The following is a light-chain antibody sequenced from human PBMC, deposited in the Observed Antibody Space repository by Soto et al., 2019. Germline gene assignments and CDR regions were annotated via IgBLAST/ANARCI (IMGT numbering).Light chain of an antibody. J-gene: IGKJ4*01. CDR1: QSVSSSY. CDR2: GAS. CDR3: QQRSNWPLT. V-gene: IGKV3D-20*02. Sequence: EIVLTQSPGTLSLTPGERATLSCRASQSVSSSYLAWYQQKPGQAPRLLIYGASSRATGIPDRFSGSGSGTDFTLTIRRLEPEDFAVYYCQQRSNWPLTFGRGTKV.